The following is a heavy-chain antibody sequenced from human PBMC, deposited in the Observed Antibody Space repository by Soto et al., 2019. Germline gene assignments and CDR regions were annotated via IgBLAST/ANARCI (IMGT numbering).Heavy chain of an antibody. J-gene: IGHJ4*02. CDR3: TRVDGYTNPSDF. V-gene: IGHV3-21*01. CDR2: ITANSDYT. CDR1: GFHFSTYR. D-gene: IGHD5-12*01. Sequence: GSLRLSCAASGFHFSTYRMSWVRRAPGKGLEWVSSITANSDYTYHADSLKGRFTTSRDNAKSSLYLQMNNLRVDDTALYFCTRVDGYTNPSDFWGQGTQVTV.